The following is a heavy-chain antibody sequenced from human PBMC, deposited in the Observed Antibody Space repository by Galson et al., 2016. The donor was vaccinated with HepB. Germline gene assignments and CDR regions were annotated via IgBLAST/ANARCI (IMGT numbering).Heavy chain of an antibody. V-gene: IGHV3-21*01. CDR1: GFTFSHYI. J-gene: IGHJ6*02. CDR2: ITPSSNYV. D-gene: IGHD2-21*01. CDR3: ARDVTIPGAGNNYYGMDV. Sequence: SLRLSCAASGFTFSHYIMDWVRQAPGKRLEWVSSITPSSNYVYYAASVRGRLTISRDNARNSLYLQKNRLRDEDTARYYCARDVTIPGAGNNYYGMDVWGHGTTVTVSS.